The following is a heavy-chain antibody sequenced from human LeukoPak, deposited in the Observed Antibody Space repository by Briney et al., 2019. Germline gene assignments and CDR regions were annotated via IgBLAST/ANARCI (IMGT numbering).Heavy chain of an antibody. D-gene: IGHD6-13*01. Sequence: PGGSLRLSCAASGFTFSNYAMSWVRQAPGKGLDWVSGISGRGGRTVYADSGKGRFTICRDNSKNTVYLQMSSLRDEDTAIYYCAKGYSSSWYGSYLDDWGQGTPVTVSS. CDR1: GFTFSNYA. V-gene: IGHV3-23*01. CDR3: AKGYSSSWYGSYLDD. CDR2: ISGRGGRT. J-gene: IGHJ4*02.